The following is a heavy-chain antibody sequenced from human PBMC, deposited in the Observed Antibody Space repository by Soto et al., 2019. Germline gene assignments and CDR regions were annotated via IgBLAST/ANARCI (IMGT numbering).Heavy chain of an antibody. Sequence: QVQLVQSGVEVKKPGSSVKVSCKASGGTFSSYAISWVRQAPGQGLEWMGGIIPIFGTANYAQKFQGRVTITADESTSTAYMELSSLRSEDTAVYYCGGHIVVVPAAPTYYYYGMDVWGQGTTVTVSS. J-gene: IGHJ6*02. CDR1: GGTFSSYA. CDR2: IIPIFGTA. V-gene: IGHV1-69*01. CDR3: GGHIVVVPAAPTYYYYGMDV. D-gene: IGHD2-2*01.